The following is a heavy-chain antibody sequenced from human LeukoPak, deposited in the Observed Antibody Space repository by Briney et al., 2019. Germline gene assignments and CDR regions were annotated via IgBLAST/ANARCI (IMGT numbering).Heavy chain of an antibody. Sequence: GGSLRLSCAASGFTFSSYSMDWVRQAPGKGLEWVSSISSSSSYIYYADSVKGRFTISRDNAKNSLYLQMNSLRAEDTAVYYCARGHLLWFGESDYWGQGTLVTVSS. J-gene: IGHJ4*02. D-gene: IGHD3-10*01. CDR3: ARGHLLWFGESDY. CDR1: GFTFSSYS. V-gene: IGHV3-21*04. CDR2: ISSSSSYI.